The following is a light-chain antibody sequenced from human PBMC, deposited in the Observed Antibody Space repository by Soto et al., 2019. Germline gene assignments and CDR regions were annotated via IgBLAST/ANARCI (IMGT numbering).Light chain of an antibody. CDR3: QQLGGSLPSFT. Sequence: LTQSPGTLSLSPGERATLSCRATQYVASRPLAWFQQKPGQAPRLLIYGSSIRATGSPDRCSGSGSGTGFSLTTCKLETDEFAFYYCQQLGGSLPSFTFAQGTKLEV. CDR2: GSS. CDR1: QYVASRP. J-gene: IGKJ2*01. V-gene: IGKV3-20*01.